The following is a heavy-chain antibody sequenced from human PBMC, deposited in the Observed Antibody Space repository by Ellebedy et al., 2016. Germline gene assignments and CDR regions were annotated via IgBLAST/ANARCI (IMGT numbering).Heavy chain of an antibody. D-gene: IGHD4-23*01. CDR3: ARETRDRVGTSEAFYDP. CDR1: GYNFINSD. V-gene: IGHV1-18*01. Sequence: ASVKVSCXASGYNFINSDISWVRQAPGQGLEWMGGADKRNHAQKFQGRVTMTTDTSTRTAYMELRSLTFDDTAVYYCARETRDRVGTSEAFYDPWGQGTLVTVS. CDR2: ADKR. J-gene: IGHJ5*02.